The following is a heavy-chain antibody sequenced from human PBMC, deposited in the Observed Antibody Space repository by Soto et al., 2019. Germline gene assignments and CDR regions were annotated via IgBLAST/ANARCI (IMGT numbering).Heavy chain of an antibody. CDR1: GGSISSGGYS. Sequence: SETLSLTCAVSGGSISSGGYSWSWIRQPPGKGLEWIGYIYHSGGTYYNPSLKSRVTISVDRSKNQFSLKLSSVTAADTAVYYCARGTPSRYDSSGTFDYWGQGTLVTVSS. J-gene: IGHJ4*02. CDR3: ARGTPSRYDSSGTFDY. CDR2: IYHSGGT. V-gene: IGHV4-30-2*01. D-gene: IGHD3-22*01.